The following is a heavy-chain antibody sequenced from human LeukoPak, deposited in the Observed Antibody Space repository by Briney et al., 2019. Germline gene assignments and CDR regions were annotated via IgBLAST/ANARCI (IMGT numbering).Heavy chain of an antibody. CDR3: ARGADGVSSNSRGWFDP. V-gene: IGHV3-21*01. CDR1: GFTFSNAW. J-gene: IGHJ5*02. CDR2: ISTSSSYI. Sequence: PGGSLRLSCVGSGFTFSNAWMIWVRRAPGKGLEWVSSISTSSSYIYYADSVRGRFTISRDNAKNSLYLQMNSLRAEDTAVYSCARGADGVSSNSRGWFDPWGQGTLVTVSS. D-gene: IGHD2-15*01.